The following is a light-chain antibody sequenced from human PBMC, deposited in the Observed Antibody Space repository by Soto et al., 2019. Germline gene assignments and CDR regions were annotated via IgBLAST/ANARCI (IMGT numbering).Light chain of an antibody. CDR2: SNY. J-gene: IGLJ1*01. CDR1: SSNIESNT. V-gene: IGLV1-44*01. Sequence: QSVLTQPPSASGTPGQRVTISCSGSSSNIESNTVTWYQQLPGTAPKLVIYSNYDRPSGVPDRFSGSTSGTSASLVIRGLQSEDEADYYCAAWDDILNGHVFGAGTKVTVL. CDR3: AAWDDILNGHV.